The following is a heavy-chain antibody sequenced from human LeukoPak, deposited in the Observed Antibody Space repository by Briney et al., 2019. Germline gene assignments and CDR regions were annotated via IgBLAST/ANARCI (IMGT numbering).Heavy chain of an antibody. Sequence: ASVKVSCKASGYTFTDYYMHWLRQAPGQGLEWMGWINPDSGDTNYAQKFQGRVTMTRDTSISTAYMELSSLRSDDTAVYYCARLENYYDSSGYYYVWWGQGALVTVSS. CDR1: GYTFTDYY. J-gene: IGHJ4*02. CDR2: INPDSGDT. V-gene: IGHV1-2*02. D-gene: IGHD3-22*01. CDR3: ARLENYYDSSGYYYVW.